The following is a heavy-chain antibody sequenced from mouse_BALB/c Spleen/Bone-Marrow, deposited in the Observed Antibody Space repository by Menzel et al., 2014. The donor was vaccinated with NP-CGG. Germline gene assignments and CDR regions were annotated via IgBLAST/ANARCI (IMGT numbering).Heavy chain of an antibody. Sequence: EVQLHQSGPGLVKPSQSLSLTCTVTGYSITSDYAWNWIRQFPENKLEWMGYISYSDITSYNPSLKSRISITRDTSKNQFFLQLNSVTPEDAATYYCARSAGSSRYWYFDVWGAGTTVTVSS. CDR2: ISYSDIT. J-gene: IGHJ1*01. V-gene: IGHV3-2*02. CDR1: GYSITSDYA. D-gene: IGHD1-1*01. CDR3: ARSAGSSRYWYFDV.